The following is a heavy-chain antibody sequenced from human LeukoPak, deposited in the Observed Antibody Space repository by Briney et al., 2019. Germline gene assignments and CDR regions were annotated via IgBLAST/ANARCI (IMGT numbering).Heavy chain of an antibody. J-gene: IGHJ4*02. CDR2: VKKDDTYR. CDR3: VRDDDIYGFDY. CDR1: GFIFSRHW. D-gene: IGHD3-3*02. V-gene: IGHV3-74*01. Sequence: GGSLRPSCAASGFIFSRHWMHWVRQAPGEGLECVARVKKDDTYRDYADSVKGRFTISRDNAKNTLYLQMNSLRVEDTARYYCVRDDDIYGFDYWGQGTVVTVSS.